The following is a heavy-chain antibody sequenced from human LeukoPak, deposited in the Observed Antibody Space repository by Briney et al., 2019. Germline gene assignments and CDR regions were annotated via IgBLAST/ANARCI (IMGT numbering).Heavy chain of an antibody. D-gene: IGHD2-15*01. CDR2: IYHSGST. CDR1: GYSISSGYY. CDR3: ARGLRYCSGGSCYRKEYFQH. J-gene: IGHJ1*01. Sequence: SETLSLTCTVSGYSISSGYYWGWIRQPPGKGLEWIGNIYHSGSTYYNPSLNSRVTISVDTSKNQFSLKLSSVTAADTAVYYCARGLRYCSGGSCYRKEYFQHWGQGTLVTVSS. V-gene: IGHV4-38-2*02.